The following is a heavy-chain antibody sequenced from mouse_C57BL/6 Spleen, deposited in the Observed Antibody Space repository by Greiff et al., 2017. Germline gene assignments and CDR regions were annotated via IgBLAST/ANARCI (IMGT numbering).Heavy chain of an antibody. CDR2: ISYSGST. V-gene: IGHV3-8*01. CDR3: ARSAYYSNFYWYFDV. CDR1: GYSITSDY. Sequence: EVQRVESGPGLAKPSQTLSLTCSVTGYSITSDYWNWIRKFPGNKLEYMGYISYSGSTYYNPSLKSRISITRDTSKNQYYLQLNSVTTEDTATYYCARSAYYSNFYWYFDVWGTGTTVTVSS. J-gene: IGHJ1*03. D-gene: IGHD2-5*01.